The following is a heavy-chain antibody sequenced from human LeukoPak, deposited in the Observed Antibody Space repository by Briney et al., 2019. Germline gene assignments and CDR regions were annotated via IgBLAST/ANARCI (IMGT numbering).Heavy chain of an antibody. V-gene: IGHV3-21*04. D-gene: IGHD5-12*01. CDR2: ISPWSDYI. Sequence: GGSLRLSCAASRFDFSSYSMNWVRQAPGKGLEWVSAISPWSDYIYYVDSVKGRFTISRDYAKNSLYLQMNSLRAEDTAVYYCAKGGGDIDDYWGQGTLVTVSS. CDR1: RFDFSSYS. J-gene: IGHJ4*02. CDR3: AKGGGDIDDY.